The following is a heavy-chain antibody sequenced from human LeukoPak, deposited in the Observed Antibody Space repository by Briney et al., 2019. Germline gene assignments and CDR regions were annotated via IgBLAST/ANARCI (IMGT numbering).Heavy chain of an antibody. CDR2: IYYSGST. CDR3: ARREGSGPKLHAFDI. CDR1: GGSISSYY. J-gene: IGHJ3*02. Sequence: SETLSLTCTVSGGSISSYYWSWIRQPPGKGLEWIGYIYYSGSTNYNPSLKSRVTISVDTSKNQFSLKLSSVTAADTAVYYCARREGSGPKLHAFDIWGQGTMVTVSS. D-gene: IGHD6-19*01. V-gene: IGHV4-59*01.